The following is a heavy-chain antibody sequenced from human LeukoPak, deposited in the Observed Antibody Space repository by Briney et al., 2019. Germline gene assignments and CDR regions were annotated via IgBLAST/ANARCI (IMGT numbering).Heavy chain of an antibody. CDR1: GGSISSYY. D-gene: IGHD2-15*01. CDR2: VDYRGNT. J-gene: IGHJ6*02. CDR3: ARVEVGAANRQWYGMDV. V-gene: IGHV4-59*01. Sequence: SETLSLTCTISGGSISSYYWIWIRQPPGKGLEWIGYVDYRGNTNYKPSLKSRVTISIDTSKSLFSLKLNSVTAADTAVYYCARVEVGAANRQWYGMDVWGQGTTVTVSS.